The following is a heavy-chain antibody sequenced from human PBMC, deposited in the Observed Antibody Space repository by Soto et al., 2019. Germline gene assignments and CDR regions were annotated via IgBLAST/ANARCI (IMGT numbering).Heavy chain of an antibody. D-gene: IGHD2-15*01. V-gene: IGHV3-23*01. CDR2: ISGSGGST. CDR3: AKVQVAAQLWHDAFDI. Sequence: EVQLLESGGGSVQPGGSLRLSCEASGATFSNYAMSWVRQAPGKGLEWVSAISGSGGSTYYADSVKGRFTISKDTSKNTLYLQMNSLRAEDTAVYYCAKVQVAAQLWHDAFDIWGQGTMVTVSS. CDR1: GATFSNYA. J-gene: IGHJ3*02.